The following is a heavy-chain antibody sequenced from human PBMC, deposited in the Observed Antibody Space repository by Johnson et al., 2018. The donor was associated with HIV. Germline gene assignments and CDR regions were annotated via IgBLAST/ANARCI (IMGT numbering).Heavy chain of an antibody. CDR2: ISYDGSNK. CDR3: AKDSGVATLVTGAFDI. J-gene: IGHJ3*02. CDR1: GFTFSSYA. V-gene: IGHV3-30-3*01. Sequence: QVQVVESGGGLIQPGGSLRLSCAASGFTFSSYAIHWVRQAPGKGLEWVAVISYDGSNKYYTDSVKGRFTISRDNSKNTLYLQMNSLRAEDTAVYYCAKDSGVATLVTGAFDIWGQGTMVTVSS. D-gene: IGHD4-23*01.